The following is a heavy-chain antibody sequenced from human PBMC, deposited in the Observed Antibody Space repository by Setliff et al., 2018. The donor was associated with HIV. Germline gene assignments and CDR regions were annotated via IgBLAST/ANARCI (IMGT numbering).Heavy chain of an antibody. D-gene: IGHD6-13*01. CDR3: ARLPDIDSWPFDY. CDR2: VFSSGST. CDR1: GGSITSGFYY. V-gene: IGHV4-61*09. J-gene: IGHJ4*02. Sequence: SETLSLTCTVSGGSITSGFYYWTWIRQPAGKGLEWIGHVFSSGSTNYNPSLKSRVTVSIDTSKNQFSLELSSVTAADTAVYYCARLPDIDSWPFDYWAQGILVTVSS.